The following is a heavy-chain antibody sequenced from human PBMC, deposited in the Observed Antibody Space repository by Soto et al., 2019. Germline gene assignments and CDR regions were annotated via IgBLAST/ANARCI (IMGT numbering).Heavy chain of an antibody. J-gene: IGHJ4*02. Sequence: EVQLVESGGGLVQPGGSLRLSCAASGFTFSSYWMHWVRQAPGKGLVWVSRINSDGSSTSYADSVKGRFTIPRDNAKNTLYLQMNSLRDEDTAVYYCVRTSLVVAAATREDYWGQGTLVTVSS. D-gene: IGHD2-15*01. V-gene: IGHV3-74*01. CDR3: VRTSLVVAAATREDY. CDR2: INSDGSST. CDR1: GFTFSSYW.